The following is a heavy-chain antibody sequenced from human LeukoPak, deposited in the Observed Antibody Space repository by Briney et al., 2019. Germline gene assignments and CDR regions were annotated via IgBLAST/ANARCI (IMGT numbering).Heavy chain of an antibody. Sequence: ASVKVSCKASGYTFTYRYLHWVRQAPGQALEWMGWITPFNGNTNYAQKFQDRVTITRDRSMSTAYMELSSLRSEDTAMYYCATPAPGHGFFDYWGQGTLVTVSS. CDR1: GYTFTYRY. V-gene: IGHV1-45*02. J-gene: IGHJ4*02. D-gene: IGHD1-14*01. CDR3: ATPAPGHGFFDY. CDR2: ITPFNGNT.